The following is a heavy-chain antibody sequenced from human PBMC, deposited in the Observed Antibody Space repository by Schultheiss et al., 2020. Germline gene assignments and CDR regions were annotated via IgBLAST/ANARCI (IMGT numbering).Heavy chain of an antibody. Sequence: SQTLSLTCTVSGGSVSSGYYWGWIRQPPGKGLEWIGYIYYSGSTYYNPSLKSRVTISVDTSKNQFSLKLSSVTAADTAVYYCARAKKDYRVIFGVVMYPIDSWGQGGLVTVSS. V-gene: IGHV4-31*03. CDR2: IYYSGST. CDR3: ARAKKDYRVIFGVVMYPIDS. J-gene: IGHJ4*02. D-gene: IGHD3-3*01. CDR1: GGSVSSGYY.